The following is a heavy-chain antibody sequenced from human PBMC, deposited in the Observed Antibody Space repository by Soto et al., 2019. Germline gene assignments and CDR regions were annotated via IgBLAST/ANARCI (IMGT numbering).Heavy chain of an antibody. V-gene: IGHV3-66*01. Sequence: EVHLVESGGGLVQPGGSLRLTCAASGFTVGNNYMSWVRQAPGKGLEWVSIIHRGGSTSYEDSVKGRFTISRDSSKNILYLQINGLTADDTAVYYCARSANTYGSPFDYWGQGALVTVSS. CDR2: IHRGGST. CDR3: ARSANTYGSPFDY. D-gene: IGHD3-10*01. CDR1: GFTVGNNY. J-gene: IGHJ4*02.